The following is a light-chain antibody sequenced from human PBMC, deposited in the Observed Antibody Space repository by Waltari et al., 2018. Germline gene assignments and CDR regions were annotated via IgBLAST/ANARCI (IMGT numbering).Light chain of an antibody. J-gene: IGLJ1*01. V-gene: IGLV2-11*01. Sequence: QAALTQPRSVSGSPGQSVTISCTGTSSDIGGYNYVSWYQQHPGTAPKLMIYEFSKRPSGVSYRFSGSKSGNTASLTISGLQAEDEADYYCCSYAGSYTFIFGAGTRLTVL. CDR3: CSYAGSYTFI. CDR1: SSDIGGYNY. CDR2: EFS.